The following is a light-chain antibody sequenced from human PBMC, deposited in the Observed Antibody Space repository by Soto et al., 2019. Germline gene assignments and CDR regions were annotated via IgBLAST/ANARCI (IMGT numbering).Light chain of an antibody. CDR3: SSYTTTSTWM. Sequence: QSALTQPASVSGSPGQSITISCTGTSSDVGAYNYVSWYQQYPGKAPKLMIYEVSNRPSGISNRFSGSKSDNTASLIISGLQAEDEADYYCSSYTTTSTWMFGGGTKLTVL. CDR1: SSDVGAYNY. J-gene: IGLJ3*02. CDR2: EVS. V-gene: IGLV2-14*01.